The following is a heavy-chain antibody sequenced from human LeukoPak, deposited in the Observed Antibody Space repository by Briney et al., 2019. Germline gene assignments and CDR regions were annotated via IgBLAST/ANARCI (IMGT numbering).Heavy chain of an antibody. CDR1: GFTFSNYW. Sequence: PGGSLRLSCAASGFTFSNYWMSWVRQAPGKGLEWVANMKADGSENYYVDSVKGRFTISRDNAKNSLYLQMNSLRAEDTAVYYCVRREGIWGQGTLVTVSS. J-gene: IGHJ3*02. CDR2: MKADGSEN. V-gene: IGHV3-7*01. CDR3: VRREGI.